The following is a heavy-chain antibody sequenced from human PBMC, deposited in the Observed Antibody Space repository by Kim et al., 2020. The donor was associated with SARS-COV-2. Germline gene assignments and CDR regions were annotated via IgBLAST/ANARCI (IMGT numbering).Heavy chain of an antibody. J-gene: IGHJ6*03. V-gene: IGHV3-7*01. CDR1: GFSFSTYW. Sequence: GGSLRLSCAASGFSFSTYWMNWVRQAPGKGLEWVANIKQDGSEKYYVDSVKGRFTISRDNAKNSLYLQLNSLRGEDTAIYYCARDVVRSSSSDVWGKGTT. CDR2: IKQDGSEK. D-gene: IGHD6-6*01. CDR3: ARDVVRSSSSDV.